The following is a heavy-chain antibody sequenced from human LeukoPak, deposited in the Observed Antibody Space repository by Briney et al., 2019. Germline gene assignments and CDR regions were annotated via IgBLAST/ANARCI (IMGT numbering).Heavy chain of an antibody. J-gene: IGHJ3*02. CDR1: GFTVTNNH. CDR3: ASEPRRLGDLLTI. D-gene: IGHD3-16*01. V-gene: IGHV3-66*01. Sequence: GGSLRLSCPASGFTVTNNHMIWVLQAPGKGLEWVSVIFSGGSTYYADSVKGRFTISRDNSKNMVYLQMNSLRAEDTAVYYCASEPRRLGDLLTIWGQGTMVTVSS. CDR2: IFSGGST.